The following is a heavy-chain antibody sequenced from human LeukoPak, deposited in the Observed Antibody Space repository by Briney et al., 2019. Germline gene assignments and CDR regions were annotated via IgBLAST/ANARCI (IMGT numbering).Heavy chain of an antibody. CDR2: INHSGST. CDR3: AGSYSGYDLK. Sequence: PSETLSLTCAVYGGSFSGYYWSWIRQPPGKGLEGIGEINHSGSTNYNPSLKSRVTISVDTSKNQFSLKLSSVTAADTAVYYCAGSYSGYDLKWGQGTLVTVSS. V-gene: IGHV4-34*01. J-gene: IGHJ4*02. CDR1: GGSFSGYY. D-gene: IGHD5-12*01.